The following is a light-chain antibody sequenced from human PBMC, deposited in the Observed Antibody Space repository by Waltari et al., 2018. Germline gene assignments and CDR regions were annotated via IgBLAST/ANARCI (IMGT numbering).Light chain of an antibody. V-gene: IGKV1-5*03. CDR1: QSISSW. CDR2: QAS. Sequence: DIPMTQSPSTLSASVGDRVTITCRASQSISSWLAWYQQKPGKAPKLLIYQASSVESGVPSRFSGSGSVTEFTLTISSLQPDDFATYYCQQYSSFSGTFGQGTKVEIK. CDR3: QQYSSFSGT. J-gene: IGKJ1*01.